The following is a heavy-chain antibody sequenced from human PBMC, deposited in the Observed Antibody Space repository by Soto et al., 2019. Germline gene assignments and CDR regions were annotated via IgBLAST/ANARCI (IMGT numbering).Heavy chain of an antibody. CDR3: ARRGYKSKSYDAFDI. V-gene: IGHV5-51*01. CDR1: GYIFANYW. CDR2: IYPGDSDT. J-gene: IGHJ3*02. Sequence: LGESLKISCKGSGYIFANYWIAWVRQMPGKGLESMGIIYPGDSDTRYSPSFQGQVTISADKSISTAYLQWSSLKASDTAMYYCARRGYKSKSYDAFDIWGHGTMVTVS. D-gene: IGHD3-10*01.